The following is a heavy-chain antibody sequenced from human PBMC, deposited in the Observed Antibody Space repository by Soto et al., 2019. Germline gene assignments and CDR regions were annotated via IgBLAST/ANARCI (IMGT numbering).Heavy chain of an antibody. V-gene: IGHV3-30*19. CDR1: GFTFSSYG. J-gene: IGHJ2*01. CDR2: IWYDGSNK. Sequence: QVQLVESGGGVVQPGRSLRLPCAASGFTFSSYGMPWVRQAPGKGLEWVAVIWYDGSNKYYADSVKGRFTISRDNSKNTLYLQMNSLRAEDTAVYYCARDPMNVWYFDLWGRGTLVTVSS. D-gene: IGHD1-1*01. CDR3: ARDPMNVWYFDL.